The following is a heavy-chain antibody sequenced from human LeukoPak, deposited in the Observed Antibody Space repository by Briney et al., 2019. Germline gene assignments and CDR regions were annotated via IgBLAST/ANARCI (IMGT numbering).Heavy chain of an antibody. V-gene: IGHV4-34*01. CDR3: ARGTTVTTFQAGTYYYYYIDV. D-gene: IGHD4-17*01. J-gene: IGHJ6*03. Sequence: SETLSLTCAVYGGSFNGHHWTWIRQAPGKGLEWIGEIKHSGSTNYNPSLKSRVTISVDTSRNHFSLKLSSLTAADTALYSYARGTTVTTFQAGTYYYYYIDVWGKGTTVAVPS. CDR1: GGSFNGHH. CDR2: IKHSGST.